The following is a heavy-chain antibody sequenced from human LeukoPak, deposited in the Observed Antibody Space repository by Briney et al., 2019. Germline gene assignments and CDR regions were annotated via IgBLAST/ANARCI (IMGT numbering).Heavy chain of an antibody. CDR2: VSNSGSTI. CDR3: ARGLFRDSSSWYGY. V-gene: IGHV3-11*01. J-gene: IGHJ4*02. Sequence: GGSLRLSCAASGFTFSDEYMSWIRQAPGKGLEWISCVSNSGSTIYYADSVKGRFTISRDNVKNSLYLQMNSLRVEDTAVYYCARGLFRDSSSWYGYWGQGTLVTVSS. CDR1: GFTFSDEY. D-gene: IGHD6-13*01.